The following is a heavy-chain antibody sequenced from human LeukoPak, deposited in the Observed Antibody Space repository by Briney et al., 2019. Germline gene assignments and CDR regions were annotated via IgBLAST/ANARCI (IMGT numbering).Heavy chain of an antibody. V-gene: IGHV3-30-3*01. CDR1: GFTFSSYA. D-gene: IGHD3-10*01. J-gene: IGHJ5*02. CDR2: ISYDGSNK. CDR3: ATPGTMVRGTWFDP. Sequence: GRSLRLSCAASGFTFSSYAMHWVRQAPGKGLEWVAVISYDGSNKYYADSVKGRFTISRDNSKNTLYLQMSSLRAEDTAVYYCATPGTMVRGTWFDPWGQGTLVTVSS.